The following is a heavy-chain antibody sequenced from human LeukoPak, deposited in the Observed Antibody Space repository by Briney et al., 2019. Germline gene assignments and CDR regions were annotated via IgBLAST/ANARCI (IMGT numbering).Heavy chain of an antibody. CDR1: GFTFSSYW. CDR3: AKDLDYYDSSGSDY. CDR2: ISGSGGST. D-gene: IGHD3-22*01. Sequence: GGSLRLSCAASGFTFSSYWMSWVRQAPGKGLEWVSAISGSGGSTYYADSVKGRFTISRDNSKNTLYLQMNSLRAEDTAVYYCAKDLDYYDSSGSDYWGQGTLVTVSS. J-gene: IGHJ4*02. V-gene: IGHV3-23*01.